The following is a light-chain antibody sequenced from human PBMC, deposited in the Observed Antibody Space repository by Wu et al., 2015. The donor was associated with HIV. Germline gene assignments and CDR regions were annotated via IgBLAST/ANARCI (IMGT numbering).Light chain of an antibody. CDR3: HQYNTWPPWT. Sequence: EIVLTQSPGTLSLSPGERATLSCRASQSVKNDLAWYQQKPGQPPRLLIYAASTRATGIPARFSGSGSGTEFTLTISSLQSEDFAVYYCHQYNTWPPWTFGQGTKVEIK. CDR2: AAS. V-gene: IGKV3-15*01. J-gene: IGKJ1*01. CDR1: QSVKND.